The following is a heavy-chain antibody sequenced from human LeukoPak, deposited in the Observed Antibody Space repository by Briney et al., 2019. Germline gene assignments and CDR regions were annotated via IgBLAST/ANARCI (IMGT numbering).Heavy chain of an antibody. V-gene: IGHV3-11*04. CDR1: GFTFSSYA. CDR3: ARVVDCSGGSCYPDFDY. D-gene: IGHD2-15*01. Sequence: GGSLRLSCAASGFTFSSYAMSWIRQAPGKGLEWVSYISSSGSTIYYADSVKGRFTISRDNAKNSLYLQMNSLRAEDTAVYYCARVVDCSGGSCYPDFDYWGQGTLVTVSS. J-gene: IGHJ4*02. CDR2: ISSSGSTI.